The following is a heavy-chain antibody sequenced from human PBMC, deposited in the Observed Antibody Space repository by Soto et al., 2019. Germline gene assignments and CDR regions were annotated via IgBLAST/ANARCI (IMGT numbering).Heavy chain of an antibody. J-gene: IGHJ3*02. CDR3: AKATATSGGAFEI. V-gene: IGHV3-23*01. CDR2: ILVDGSP. D-gene: IGHD1-1*01. Sequence: GGSLRLSCAVSGFICSSYDMSWVRQAPGKGLEWVSTILVDGSPHYEDSVKGRFTISRDTSKNTVYLQMNSLTAGDTAVYYCAKATATSGGAFEIYGQGAMVTVSS. CDR1: GFICSSYD.